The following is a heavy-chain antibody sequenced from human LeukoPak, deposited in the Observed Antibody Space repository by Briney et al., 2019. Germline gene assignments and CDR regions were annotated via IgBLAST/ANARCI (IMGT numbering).Heavy chain of an antibody. V-gene: IGHV3-7*05. CDR2: IKQDGSEK. Sequence: GGSLRLSCAASGFTFSIYWMSWVRQAPGKGLEWVADIKQDGSEKYYVDSVKGRFTISRDNANNSLYLQMNSLRAEDTAVYYCARGGDYLDFWGQGTLVTVSS. CDR1: GFTFSIYW. CDR3: ARGGDYLDF. J-gene: IGHJ4*02.